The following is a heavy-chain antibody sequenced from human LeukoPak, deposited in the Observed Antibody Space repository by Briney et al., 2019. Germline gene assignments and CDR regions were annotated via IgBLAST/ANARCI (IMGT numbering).Heavy chain of an antibody. J-gene: IGHJ3*02. D-gene: IGHD3-10*01. Sequence: ASVKVSCKASGYTFTSYGISWVRQAPGQGLEWMGWISAYNGNTNYAQKLQGRVTMTTDTSTSTAYMELRSLRSDDTAVYYCARTSMVRGGMRRRSDDAFDIWGQGTMVTVSS. CDR2: ISAYNGNT. CDR1: GYTFTSYG. CDR3: ARTSMVRGGMRRRSDDAFDI. V-gene: IGHV1-18*01.